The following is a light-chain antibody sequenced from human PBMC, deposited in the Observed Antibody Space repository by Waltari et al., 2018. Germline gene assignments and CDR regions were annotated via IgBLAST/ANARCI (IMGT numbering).Light chain of an antibody. J-gene: IGLJ3*02. CDR2: EIN. V-gene: IGLV2-23*02. CDR3: CSYVTGDTWV. Sequence: QSALTHPASVSGSPGPSIPISCTGSSSDVGTYKFVSWYQQHPGKAPKLMIYEINQRPSRMSNRVSGSKFGNTAVLTISGLQTDDEADYYCCSYVTGDTWVFGGGTRVAVL. CDR1: SSDVGTYKF.